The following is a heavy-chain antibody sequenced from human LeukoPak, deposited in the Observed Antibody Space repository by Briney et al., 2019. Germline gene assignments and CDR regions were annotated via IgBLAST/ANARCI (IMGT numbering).Heavy chain of an antibody. CDR2: IIPIFGTA. V-gene: IGHV1-69*05. Sequence: GASVKVSCKASGGTFSSYAISWVRQAPGQGLEWMGGIIPIFGTANYAQKFQGRVTITTDESTSTAYMELSSLRSEDTAVYYCARGGIIAAAGGYYYYYMDVWGKGTTVTVSS. J-gene: IGHJ6*03. D-gene: IGHD6-13*01. CDR1: GGTFSSYA. CDR3: ARGGIIAAAGGYYYYYMDV.